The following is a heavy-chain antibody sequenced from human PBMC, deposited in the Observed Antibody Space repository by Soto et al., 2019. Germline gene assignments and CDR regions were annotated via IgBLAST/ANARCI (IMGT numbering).Heavy chain of an antibody. Sequence: GGSLRLSCTASGFTFGDYAMSWFRQAPGKGLEWVGFIRSKAYGGTTEYAASVKGRFTISRDDSKSIAYLQMNSLKTEDTAVYYCTRRVRDTAMGHFDYWGQGTLVTVSS. CDR1: GFTFGDYA. V-gene: IGHV3-49*03. D-gene: IGHD5-18*01. CDR2: IRSKAYGGTT. CDR3: TRRVRDTAMGHFDY. J-gene: IGHJ4*02.